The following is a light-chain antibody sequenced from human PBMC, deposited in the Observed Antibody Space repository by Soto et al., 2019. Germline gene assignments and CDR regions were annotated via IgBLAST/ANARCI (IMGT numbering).Light chain of an antibody. CDR3: QQNNSAYT. CDR1: QSVSSS. J-gene: IGKJ2*01. Sequence: EIVMTQSPATLSVFPGERVTLSCRASQSVSSSLAWYQQKPGQAPRLLIYGASTRATGIPARFSGSGSGTEITLSISRLEAEDFAFYYRQQNNSAYTFGQGTKLEIK. V-gene: IGKV3-15*01. CDR2: GAS.